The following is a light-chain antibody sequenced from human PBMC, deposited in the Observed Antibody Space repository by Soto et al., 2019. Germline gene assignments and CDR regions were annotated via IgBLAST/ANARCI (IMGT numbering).Light chain of an antibody. CDR3: QRYGSSPLIT. Sequence: EIVMTQSPATLFVSPGERVTLSCRASQSVSTNLAWHQQKPGQAPRLLIYGTSSRATGIPDRFSGSGSGTDFTLTISRLEPEDFAVYFCQRYGSSPLITFGQGTRLEIK. J-gene: IGKJ5*01. CDR1: QSVSTN. V-gene: IGKV3-20*01. CDR2: GTS.